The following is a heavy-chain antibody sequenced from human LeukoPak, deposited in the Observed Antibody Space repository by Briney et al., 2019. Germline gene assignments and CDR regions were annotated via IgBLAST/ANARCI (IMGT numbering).Heavy chain of an antibody. D-gene: IGHD2-2*01. Sequence: ASVKVSCKASGYTFTGYYMHWVRQAPGQGLEWMGWINPNSGGTNYAQKFQGRVTMTRDTSISTAYMELSRLRSDDTAVYYCARSLRVVPAAMRDYYGMDVWGQRTTVTVSS. CDR2: INPNSGGT. J-gene: IGHJ6*02. CDR1: GYTFTGYY. CDR3: ARSLRVVPAAMRDYYGMDV. V-gene: IGHV1-2*02.